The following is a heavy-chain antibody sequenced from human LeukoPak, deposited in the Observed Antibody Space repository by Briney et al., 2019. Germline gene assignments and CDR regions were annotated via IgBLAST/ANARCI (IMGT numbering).Heavy chain of an antibody. V-gene: IGHV4-34*01. J-gene: IGHJ3*02. CDR1: GGSFSGYY. D-gene: IGHD3-9*01. CDR3: ARLEKLRYFDWLSHDAFDI. Sequence: SETLSLTCAVYGGSFSGYYWSWIRQPPGKGLEWIGEINRSGSTNYNPSLKSRVTISVDTSKNQFSLKLSSVTAADTAVYYCARLEKLRYFDWLSHDAFDIWGQGTMVTVSS. CDR2: INRSGST.